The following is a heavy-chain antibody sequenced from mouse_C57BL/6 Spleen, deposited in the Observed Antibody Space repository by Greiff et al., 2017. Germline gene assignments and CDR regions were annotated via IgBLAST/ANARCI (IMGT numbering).Heavy chain of an antibody. V-gene: IGHV1-82*01. Sequence: VKLMESGPELVKPGASVKISCKASGYAFSSSWMNWVKQRPGKGLEWIGRIYPGDGDTNYNGKFKGKATLTADKSSSTAYMQLSSLTSEDSAVYFCARAGGDYWGQGTTLTVSS. CDR3: ARAGGDY. CDR1: GYAFSSSW. CDR2: IYPGDGDT. D-gene: IGHD4-1*01. J-gene: IGHJ2*01.